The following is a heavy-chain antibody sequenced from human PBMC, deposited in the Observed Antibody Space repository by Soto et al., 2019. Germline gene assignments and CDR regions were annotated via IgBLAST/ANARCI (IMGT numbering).Heavy chain of an antibody. Sequence: SETLSLTCIVSSGSMSSSLNHWGWIRQPPGKGLEWIGNINYSGSTYYNPSLKSRVTIFVDTSNNQFSLKLTSVTAADTAVYYCARQERYGDYYFDYWGQGTLVTVSS. J-gene: IGHJ4*02. CDR3: ARQERYGDYYFDY. CDR1: SGSMSSSLNH. CDR2: INYSGST. V-gene: IGHV4-39*01. D-gene: IGHD4-17*01.